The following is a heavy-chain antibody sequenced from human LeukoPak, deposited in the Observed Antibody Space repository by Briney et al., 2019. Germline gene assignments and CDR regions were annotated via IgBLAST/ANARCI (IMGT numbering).Heavy chain of an antibody. CDR1: GYSFTSYW. CDR3: ARLAFCTNAVCFSNYYYSMDV. D-gene: IGHD2-8*01. J-gene: IGHJ6*03. CDR2: IYPDDSDT. Sequence: TGESLKISCKGSGYSFTSYWIGWVRQMPGKGLEWMGIIYPDDSDTKYSPSFQGQVTISADKSISTAYLQWSSLKASDTAMYYCARLAFCTNAVCFSNYYYSMDVWGRGTTVTVSS. V-gene: IGHV5-51*01.